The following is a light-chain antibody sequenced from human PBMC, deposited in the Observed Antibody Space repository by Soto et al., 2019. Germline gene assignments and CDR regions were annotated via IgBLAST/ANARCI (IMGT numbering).Light chain of an antibody. CDR2: GAS. Sequence: TVLTKSPVTLSLSPGERATSSCRASQSVSSSYLAWYQQEPGQAPRLLIYGASTRATGVPARFSGSGSGTDFTLTISSLQSEDFAVYYCQHYNYWPYTLGQGTKVDIK. CDR3: QHYNYWPYT. J-gene: IGKJ2*01. V-gene: IGKV3-15*01. CDR1: QSVSSSY.